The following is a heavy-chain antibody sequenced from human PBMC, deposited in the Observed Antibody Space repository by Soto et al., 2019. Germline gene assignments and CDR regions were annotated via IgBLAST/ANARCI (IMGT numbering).Heavy chain of an antibody. D-gene: IGHD6-19*01. CDR1: GFTFLLSS. Sequence: GGSLRLSCAASGFTFLLSSMPWVRQAPGTGLEWVSSISSSSSYIYYADSVKGRFPISRDNAKNSLSLQMNSLRAEDTAVYYCARERYSSGWNWFDPWGQGPLVTVSS. CDR3: ARERYSSGWNWFDP. J-gene: IGHJ5*02. V-gene: IGHV3-21*01. CDR2: ISSSSSYI.